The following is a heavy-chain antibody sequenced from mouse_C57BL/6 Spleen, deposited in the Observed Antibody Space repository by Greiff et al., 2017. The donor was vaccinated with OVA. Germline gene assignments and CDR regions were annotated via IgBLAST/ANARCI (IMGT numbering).Heavy chain of an antibody. CDR3: TTGLRYPWFAY. CDR2: IDPENGDT. Sequence: VQLQQSGAELVRPGASVKLSCTASGFNIKDDYMHWVKQRPEQGLEWIGWIDPENGDTEYAAKFQGKATITADTSSNTAYLQLSSLASEGTAVYYCTTGLRYPWFAYWGQGALVTVSA. D-gene: IGHD1-1*01. V-gene: IGHV14-4*01. J-gene: IGHJ3*01. CDR1: GFNIKDDY.